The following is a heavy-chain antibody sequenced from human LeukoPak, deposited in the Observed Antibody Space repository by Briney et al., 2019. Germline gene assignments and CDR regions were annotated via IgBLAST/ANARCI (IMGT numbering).Heavy chain of an antibody. CDR3: LPPGTATGALDY. J-gene: IGHJ4*02. CDR1: GFTFGEYA. D-gene: IGHD2-15*01. CDR2: IRSKRYGGTT. V-gene: IGHV3-49*04. Sequence: PGGCLRLSCTTSGFTFGEYAMSWVRQAPGKGLKWVGFIRSKRYGGTTEYAASVRGRFTISRDDSKSIVYLQMNSLRTEDTAVYYCLPPGTATGALDYWGQGTLVTVSS.